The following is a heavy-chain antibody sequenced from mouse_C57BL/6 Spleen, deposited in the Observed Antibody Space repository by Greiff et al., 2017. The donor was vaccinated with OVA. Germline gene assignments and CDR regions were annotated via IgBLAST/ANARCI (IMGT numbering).Heavy chain of an antibody. CDR2: IDPEDGDT. J-gene: IGHJ4*01. D-gene: IGHD3-2*01. Sequence: EVKVEESGAELVRPGASVKLSCTASGFNIKDYYMHWVKQRPEQGLEWIGRIDPEDGDTEYAPKFQGKATMTADTSSNTAYLQLSSLTSEDTAVYYCTTLRQLEDAMDYWGQGTSVTVSS. CDR3: TTLRQLEDAMDY. V-gene: IGHV14-1*01. CDR1: GFNIKDYY.